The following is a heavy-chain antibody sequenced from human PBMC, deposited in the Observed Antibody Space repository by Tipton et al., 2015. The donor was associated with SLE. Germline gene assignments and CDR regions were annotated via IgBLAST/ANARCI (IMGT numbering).Heavy chain of an antibody. CDR2: IYYSGST. D-gene: IGHD2-15*01. CDR3: ARGRGCSGGSCLWYFDY. V-gene: IGHV4-31*03. CDR1: GGSISSGGYY. Sequence: TLSLTCTVSGGSISSGGYYWSWIRQHPGKGLEWIGYIYYSGSTYYNPSLKSRVTISVDTSKNQFSLKLSSVTAADTAVYYCARGRGCSGGSCLWYFDYWGQGTLVTVSS. J-gene: IGHJ4*02.